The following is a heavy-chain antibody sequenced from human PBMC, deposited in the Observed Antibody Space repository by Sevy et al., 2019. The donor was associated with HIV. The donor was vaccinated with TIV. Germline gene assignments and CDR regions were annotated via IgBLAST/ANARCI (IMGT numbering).Heavy chain of an antibody. Sequence: GGSLRLSCSASGFTFSDYSMHWVRQAPGKGLDYISSISQYGHKTYYADSMKGKFTISLDNSRDQLFLQIRSLRSEDTAIYYCAGQLELGKLDNWGQGTLVTVSS. J-gene: IGHJ4*02. CDR3: AGQLELGKLDN. D-gene: IGHD6-13*01. CDR1: GFTFSDYS. V-gene: IGHV3-64D*06. CDR2: ISQYGHKT.